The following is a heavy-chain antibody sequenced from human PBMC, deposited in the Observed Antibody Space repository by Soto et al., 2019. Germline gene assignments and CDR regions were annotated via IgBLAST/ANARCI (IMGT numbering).Heavy chain of an antibody. Sequence: QITLKESGPTLVRPTQTLTLTCTFSGFSLSTTGVGVGWIRQPPGKALEWLALIYWDDDKRYSPSLKSRLTITKDTSKNVVILTMTNLDPVDTATYYWEQRLRDDGLARERANYFEPWGQGTLVTVSS. V-gene: IGHV2-5*02. J-gene: IGHJ5*02. CDR1: GFSLSTTGVG. D-gene: IGHD1-7*01. CDR2: IYWDDDK. CDR3: EQRLRDDGLARERANYFEP.